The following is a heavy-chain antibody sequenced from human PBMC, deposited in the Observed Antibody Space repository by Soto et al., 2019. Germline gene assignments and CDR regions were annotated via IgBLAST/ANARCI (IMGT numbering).Heavy chain of an antibody. D-gene: IGHD6-13*01. V-gene: IGHV3-9*01. J-gene: IGHJ6*03. CDR3: AKDGWQQLRPNYYYYMDV. CDR2: ISWNSGSI. Sequence: GGSLRLSCAASGFTFDDYAMHWVRQAPGKGLEWVSGISWNSGSIGYADSVKGRFTISRDNAKNSLYLQMNSLRAEDTALYYCAKDGWQQLRPNYYYYMDVWGKGTTVTVSS. CDR1: GFTFDDYA.